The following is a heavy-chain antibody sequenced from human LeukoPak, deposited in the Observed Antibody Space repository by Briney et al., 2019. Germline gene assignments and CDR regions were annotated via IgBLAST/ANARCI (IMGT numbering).Heavy chain of an antibody. V-gene: IGHV4-4*07. Sequence: SETLSLTCTVSGDSITSYYWSWIRQPAGKGLEWIGRISTSGITNYNPSLKSRVIMSVDTSKNQFSLKLTSVTAADTAVYYCARGYYDSSGYPFDYWGQGTLVTVSS. CDR3: ARGYYDSSGYPFDY. CDR2: ISTSGIT. J-gene: IGHJ4*02. D-gene: IGHD3-22*01. CDR1: GDSITSYY.